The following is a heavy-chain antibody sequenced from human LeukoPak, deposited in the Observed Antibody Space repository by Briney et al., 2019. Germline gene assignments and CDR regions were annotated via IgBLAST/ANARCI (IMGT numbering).Heavy chain of an antibody. Sequence: ASVKVSCKASGYTFTGYYMHWVRQAPGQGLEWMGQINPNSGGTNYAQKFQGRVTMTRDTSISTAYMELSRLRSDDTAVYYCARERGPITMVRGVIMRVFDYWGQGTLVTVSS. CDR3: ARERGPITMVRGVIMRVFDY. V-gene: IGHV1-2*06. CDR2: INPNSGGT. CDR1: GYTFTGYY. J-gene: IGHJ4*02. D-gene: IGHD3-10*01.